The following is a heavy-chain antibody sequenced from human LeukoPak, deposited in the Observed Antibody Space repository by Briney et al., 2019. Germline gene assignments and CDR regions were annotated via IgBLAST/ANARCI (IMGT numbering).Heavy chain of an antibody. CDR3: ARLAAGYYGYDY. CDR1: GGSISSYY. J-gene: IGHJ4*02. CDR2: IYYSGST. Sequence: PSETLSLTCTVSGGSISSYYWSWIRQPPGKGLEWIGYIYYSGSTNYNPSLKSRVTISVDTSNNQFSVKLSSVTAADTAVYYCARLAAGYYGYDYWGQGTLVTVSS. V-gene: IGHV4-59*08. D-gene: IGHD3-10*01.